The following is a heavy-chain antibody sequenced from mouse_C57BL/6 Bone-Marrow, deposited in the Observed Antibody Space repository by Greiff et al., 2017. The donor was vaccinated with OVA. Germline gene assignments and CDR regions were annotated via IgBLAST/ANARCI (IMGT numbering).Heavy chain of an antibody. J-gene: IGHJ1*03. CDR1: GYSFTGYF. D-gene: IGHD1-1*01. CDR2: INPYNGDT. CDR3: AREHYYGSSSWYFDV. V-gene: IGHV1-20*01. Sequence: EVQLQQSGPELVKPGDSVKISCKASGYSFTGYFMNWVMQSHGKSLEWIGRINPYNGDTFYNQKFKGKATLTVDKSSSTASMELRSLTSEDSAVYYCAREHYYGSSSWYFDVWGTGTTVTVSS.